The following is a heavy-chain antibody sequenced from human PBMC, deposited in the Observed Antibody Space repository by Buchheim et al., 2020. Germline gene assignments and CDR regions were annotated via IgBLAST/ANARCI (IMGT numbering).Heavy chain of an antibody. CDR3: ARDRRPVFGVVIMLGYYYGIDV. CDR2: INPSGGST. J-gene: IGHJ6*02. CDR1: GYTFTSYY. D-gene: IGHD3-3*01. Sequence: QVQLVQSGAEVKKPGASVKVSCKASGYTFTSYYMHWVRQAPGQGLEWMGIINPSGGSTSYAQKVQGRVTMTRDTSTTTVYMKLSSLRSEDTAVYYCARDRRPVFGVVIMLGYYYGIDVWGQGTT. V-gene: IGHV1-46*03.